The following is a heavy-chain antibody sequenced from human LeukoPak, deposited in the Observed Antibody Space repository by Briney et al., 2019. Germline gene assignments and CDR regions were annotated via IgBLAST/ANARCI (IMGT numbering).Heavy chain of an antibody. CDR2: INHSGST. Sequence: SETLSLTCAVYGGSFSGYYWSWIRQPPGKGLEWIGEINHSGSTNYNPSLKSRVTISIDTSKNQFSLKLSSVTAADTAVYYCARAGGFFSPFGYWGQGTLVTVSS. CDR1: GGSFSGYY. CDR3: ARAGGFFSPFGY. D-gene: IGHD3-16*01. V-gene: IGHV4-34*09. J-gene: IGHJ4*02.